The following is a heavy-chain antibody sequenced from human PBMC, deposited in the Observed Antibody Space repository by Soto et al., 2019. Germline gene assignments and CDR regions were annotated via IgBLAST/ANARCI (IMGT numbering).Heavy chain of an antibody. CDR3: ARSGCSGDSCFSYAYYYGMDV. CDR2: IYSSGST. D-gene: IGHD2-15*01. J-gene: IGHJ6*02. CDR1: DGSIGSGDYY. V-gene: IGHV4-31*03. Sequence: QVQLQESGPGLVKPSQTLSLTCTVSDGSIGSGDYYWSWIRQHPGKGLEWIGRIYSSGSTNYNPSVKSRVTMSVDTSKNQFSLKLSSMTAADTAVYYCARSGCSGDSCFSYAYYYGMDVWGQGTTVTVSS.